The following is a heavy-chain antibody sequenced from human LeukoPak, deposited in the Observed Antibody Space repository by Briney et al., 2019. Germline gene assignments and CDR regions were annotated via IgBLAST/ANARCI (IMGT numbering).Heavy chain of an antibody. J-gene: IGHJ5*02. CDR1: GGSFSGYY. CDR3: ARPLVPAAWRWFDP. D-gene: IGHD2-2*01. Sequence: SETLSLTCAVYGGSFSGYYWSWIRQPPGKGLEWLGEINHSGSTNYNPSLKSRVTISVDTSKNQFSLKLSSVTAADTAVYYCARPLVPAAWRWFDPWGQGTLVTVSS. V-gene: IGHV4-34*01. CDR2: INHSGST.